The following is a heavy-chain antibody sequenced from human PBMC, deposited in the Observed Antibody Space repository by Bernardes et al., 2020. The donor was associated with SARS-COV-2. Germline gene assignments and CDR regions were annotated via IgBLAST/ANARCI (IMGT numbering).Heavy chain of an antibody. J-gene: IGHJ4*02. V-gene: IGHV4-61*01. CDR3: VRALHATAFDY. D-gene: IGHD2-15*01. Sequence: SETLSLTCTVSGGSVISDSYYWSWIRQPKGKGLQWIGYIFYSGSTNYDSSLKSRVTISVDTSKNQFSLQLSSVTAADTAVYYCVRALHATAFDYWGQGNLVIVSS. CDR1: GGSVISDSYY. CDR2: IFYSGST.